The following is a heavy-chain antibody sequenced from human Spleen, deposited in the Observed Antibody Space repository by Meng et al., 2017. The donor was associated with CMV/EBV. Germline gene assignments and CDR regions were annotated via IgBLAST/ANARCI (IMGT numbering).Heavy chain of an antibody. D-gene: IGHD2-2*01. Sequence: SVKVSCKASGGTFGSNVISWVRQAPGQGLEWMGGIIPVLGIANYAQKFQGRATITSDKSTSTVFMELTSLRSEDTAIYYCARTRSSSTWGFDPWGQGSLVTVSS. J-gene: IGHJ5*02. CDR3: ARTRSSSTWGFDP. CDR2: IIPVLGIA. CDR1: GGTFGSNV. V-gene: IGHV1-69*10.